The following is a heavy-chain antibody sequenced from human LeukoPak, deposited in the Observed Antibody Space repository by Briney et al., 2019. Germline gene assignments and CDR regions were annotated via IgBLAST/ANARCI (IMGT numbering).Heavy chain of an antibody. Sequence: GGSLRLSCAASGFTVSSNYMSWVRQAPGKGLEWVSVIYSGGSTYYADSVKGRFTISRDNSKNTLYLQMNSLRAEDTAVYYCARDSDCGGDCYPGSYYYYGMDVWGQGTTVTVSS. J-gene: IGHJ6*02. CDR3: ARDSDCGGDCYPGSYYYYGMDV. CDR1: GFTVSSNY. CDR2: IYSGGST. D-gene: IGHD2-21*02. V-gene: IGHV3-53*01.